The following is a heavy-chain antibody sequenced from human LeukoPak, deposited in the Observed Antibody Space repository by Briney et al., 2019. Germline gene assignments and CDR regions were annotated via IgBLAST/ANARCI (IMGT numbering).Heavy chain of an antibody. CDR1: GFTFSNAW. CDR3: TTNFTYYDFWSGDTLIDY. V-gene: IGHV3-15*01. D-gene: IGHD3-3*01. J-gene: IGHJ4*02. CDR2: IKSKTDGGTT. Sequence: PGGSLRLSCAASGFTFSNAWMSWVRQAPGKGLEWVCRIKSKTDGGTTDYAAPVKGRFTISRDDSKNTLYLQMHSLKTEDTAVYYCTTNFTYYDFWSGDTLIDYWGQGTLVTVSS.